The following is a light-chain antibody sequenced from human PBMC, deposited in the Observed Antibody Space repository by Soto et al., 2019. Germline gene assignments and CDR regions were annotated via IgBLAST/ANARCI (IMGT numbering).Light chain of an antibody. CDR1: KLGERY. J-gene: IGLJ2*01. CDR2: QDT. Sequence: SYELTQPPSVSVSPGQTATITCSGDKLGERYVCWYQQKPRQSPVLVLYQDTKRPSGIPERFSGSNSGNTAALTIGGAQAMDEADYYCQAWDRTAPVVFGGGTKLTVL. CDR3: QAWDRTAPVV. V-gene: IGLV3-1*01.